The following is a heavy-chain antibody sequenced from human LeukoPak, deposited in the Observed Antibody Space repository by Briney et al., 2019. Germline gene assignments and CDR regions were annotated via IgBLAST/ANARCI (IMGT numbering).Heavy chain of an antibody. D-gene: IGHD1-26*01. CDR1: GFTSSSYA. Sequence: GGSLRLSCAASGFTSSSYAMSWVRQAPGKGLEWVSAISGSGGSTYYADSVKGRFTISRDNSKNTLYLQMNSLRAEDTAVYYCAPSSGSSVRAPLSDYWGQGTLVTVSS. J-gene: IGHJ4*02. CDR2: ISGSGGST. CDR3: APSSGSSVRAPLSDY. V-gene: IGHV3-23*01.